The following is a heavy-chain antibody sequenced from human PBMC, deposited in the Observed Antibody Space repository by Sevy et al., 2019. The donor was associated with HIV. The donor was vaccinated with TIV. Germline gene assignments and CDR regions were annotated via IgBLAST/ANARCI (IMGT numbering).Heavy chain of an antibody. CDR2: ISGSGGST. CDR1: GFTFSSYA. V-gene: IGHV3-23*01. Sequence: GGSLRLSCAASGFTFSSYAMSWVRQAPGKGLEWVSAISGSGGSTYYADSVKGRFTISRDNSKNTLYLQMNSLGAEDTAVYYCAKAPFYYYDSSGPHAFDIWGQGTMVTVSS. D-gene: IGHD3-22*01. J-gene: IGHJ3*02. CDR3: AKAPFYYYDSSGPHAFDI.